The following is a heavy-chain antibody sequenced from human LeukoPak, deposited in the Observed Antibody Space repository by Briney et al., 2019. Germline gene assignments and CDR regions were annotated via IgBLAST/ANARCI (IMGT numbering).Heavy chain of an antibody. CDR3: ARTRYIDY. Sequence: GGALRLSCAASGFSFSTYWMHWVRQVRGKGLVWVSRINSDGSSTTYADSVKGRFTIFRDNAKKTMYLQMNSLRAEDTAVYYCARTRYIDYWGQGTLVTVSS. CDR1: GFSFSTYW. V-gene: IGHV3-74*03. CDR2: INSDGSST. J-gene: IGHJ4*02.